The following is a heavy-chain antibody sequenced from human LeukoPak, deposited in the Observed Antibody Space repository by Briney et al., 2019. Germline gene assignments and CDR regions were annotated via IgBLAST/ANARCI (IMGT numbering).Heavy chain of an antibody. D-gene: IGHD3-16*01. J-gene: IGHJ4*02. Sequence: PGGSLRLSCAASGFTVSSNYMSWVRQAPGKGLEWISFVSISSGTIYYADSVKGRFRISRDNAKSSLDLEMNSLRAEDTAVYYCARAMSTFGGVRNYFDSWGQGTLVTVSS. CDR2: VSISSGTI. V-gene: IGHV3-48*04. CDR1: GFTVSSNY. CDR3: ARAMSTFGGVRNYFDS.